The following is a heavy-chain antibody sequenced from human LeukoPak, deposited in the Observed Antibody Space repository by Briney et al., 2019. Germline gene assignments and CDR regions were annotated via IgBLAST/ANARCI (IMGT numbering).Heavy chain of an antibody. D-gene: IGHD3-3*01. Sequence: PSQTLSLTCAVSGGSISSGGYSWSWIRQPPGKGLEWIGYIYHSGSTYYNPSLKSRVTISVDRSKNQFSLKLSSVTAADTAVYYCARGNFWSGYYPSHWYFDLWGRGTLVTVSS. CDR1: GGSISSGGYS. CDR3: ARGNFWSGYYPSHWYFDL. CDR2: IYHSGST. J-gene: IGHJ2*01. V-gene: IGHV4-30-2*01.